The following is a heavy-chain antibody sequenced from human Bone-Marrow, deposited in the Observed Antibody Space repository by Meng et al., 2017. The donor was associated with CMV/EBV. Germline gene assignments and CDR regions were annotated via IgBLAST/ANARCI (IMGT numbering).Heavy chain of an antibody. CDR3: ARGTSASCID. V-gene: IGHV3-74*01. J-gene: IGHJ4*02. D-gene: IGHD2-2*01. CDR2: IYSDGSST. Sequence: GESLKISCAASGFTFSNYWMPWVRQAPEKGLVWVSRIYSDGSSTNYADSVKGRFTISRDNAKNTLYLQMNSLRAEDTAVYYRARGTSASCIDWGQGILVTFSS. CDR1: GFTFSNYW.